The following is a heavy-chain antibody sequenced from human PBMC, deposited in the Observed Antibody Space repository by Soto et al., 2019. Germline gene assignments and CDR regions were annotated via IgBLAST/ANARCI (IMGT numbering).Heavy chain of an antibody. D-gene: IGHD3-16*01. CDR2: INDSGST. J-gene: IGHJ4*02. CDR1: GGSFRGYF. V-gene: IGHV4-34*01. Sequence: TLSLTCAVSGGSFRGYFWSWIRQSPDKGLEWIGEINDSGSTYYNPSFKSRLTISVDTSKSQISLTLTPVTAADSAVYYCQGGDFWGQGTRVTVSS. CDR3: QGGDF.